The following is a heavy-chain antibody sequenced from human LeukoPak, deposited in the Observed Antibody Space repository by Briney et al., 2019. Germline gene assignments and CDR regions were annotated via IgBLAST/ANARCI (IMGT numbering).Heavy chain of an antibody. D-gene: IGHD2-2*01. CDR3: ARSKGGSTSPRAPVSYYYYMDV. J-gene: IGHJ6*03. CDR1: GGSISSYY. V-gene: IGHV4-59*01. Sequence: SETLSLTCTVSGGSISSYYWSWIRQPPGKGLEWIGYMYYSGSTNYNPSLKSRVTISVDTSKNQFSLKLSSVTAADTAVYYCARSKGGSTSPRAPVSYYYYMDVWGKGTTVTVSS. CDR2: MYYSGST.